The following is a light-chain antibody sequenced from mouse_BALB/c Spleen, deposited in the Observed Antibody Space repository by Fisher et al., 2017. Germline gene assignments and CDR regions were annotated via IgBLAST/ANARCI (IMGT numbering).Light chain of an antibody. J-gene: IGKJ1*01. V-gene: IGKV4-80*01. CDR3: HQYHRSPWT. CDR1: SSVSY. Sequence: IVLTQSPAIMSASLGEEITLTCSASSSVSYMHWYQQKSGTSPKLLNYSTSNLASGVPARFSGSGSGTSYYLTISSMEAEDAATYYCHQYHRSPWTFGGGTKLEIK. CDR2: STS.